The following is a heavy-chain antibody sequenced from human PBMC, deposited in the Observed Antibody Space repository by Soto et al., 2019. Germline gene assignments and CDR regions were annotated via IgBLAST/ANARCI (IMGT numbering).Heavy chain of an antibody. CDR2: IIPVVGVE. CDR1: GGSFTSLV. CDR3: AKSPSPGSATTSYYGMDV. J-gene: IGHJ6*02. V-gene: IGHV1-69*04. Sequence: QVQLVRPGAEVKKPGPSVKFSCTASGGSFTSLVITWLRQAPGKGLEWMGRIIPVVGVEYYAQKSQGRATITTHKSTTTAYMELTSLTSADTAVYYCAKSPSPGSATTSYYGMDVWGRGTTVTVSS. D-gene: IGHD1-26*01.